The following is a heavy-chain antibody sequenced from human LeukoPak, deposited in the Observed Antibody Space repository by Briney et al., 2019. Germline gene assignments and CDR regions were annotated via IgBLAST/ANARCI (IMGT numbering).Heavy chain of an antibody. V-gene: IGHV3-7*01. Sequence: PGGSLRLSCVGSGFTFSSYYMNWVRQAPGKGLEWVATINEDGSEKYYVDSVKGRFTISRDNAKDSLYLQMTSVRADDTAVYYCSRENWSLYVIRTGSYDTWGQGAVVTVSS. D-gene: IGHD3-3*01. CDR1: GFTFSSYY. J-gene: IGHJ3*02. CDR2: INEDGSEK. CDR3: SRENWSLYVIRTGSYDT.